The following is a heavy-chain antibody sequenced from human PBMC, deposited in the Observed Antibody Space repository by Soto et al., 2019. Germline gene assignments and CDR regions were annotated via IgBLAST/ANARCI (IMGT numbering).Heavy chain of an antibody. Sequence: EVQLVESGGGLVQPGGSLRLSCAVSGFTFSRYWMHWVRQAPGQGLVWVSRIKSDGSNTSYADSVKGRFTISRDNAKNTLYLQMNSLRAEDTAEYYCATLPHYGSARYGFDYCGQGALVTVSS. J-gene: IGHJ4*02. CDR3: ATLPHYGSARYGFDY. D-gene: IGHD3-10*01. V-gene: IGHV3-74*01. CDR1: GFTFSRYW. CDR2: IKSDGSNT.